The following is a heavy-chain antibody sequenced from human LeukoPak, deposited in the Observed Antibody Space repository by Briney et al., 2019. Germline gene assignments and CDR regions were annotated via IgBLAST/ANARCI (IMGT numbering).Heavy chain of an antibody. CDR2: SYYRGTT. Sequence: SETLSLTCTVSGGSVSGYYWSWIRQPPGKGLEWIGYSYYRGTTNYNPSLKSRVTTSVDTSKNQFSLDLSSVAAADTAVHYCARRRTGDSNNWSVLATFDIWGQGRMVTVSS. CDR3: ARRRTGDSNNWSVLATFDI. D-gene: IGHD6-13*01. CDR1: GGSVSGYY. V-gene: IGHV4-59*08. J-gene: IGHJ3*02.